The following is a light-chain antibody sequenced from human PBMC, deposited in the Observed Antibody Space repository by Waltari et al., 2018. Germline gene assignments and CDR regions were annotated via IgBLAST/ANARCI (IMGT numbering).Light chain of an antibody. CDR3: YSTHSSGKV. J-gene: IGLJ2*01. CDR2: EDT. Sequence: SYEPTQPPSVSVSPGQTARITCPGDAFPKKYAYWYQQKSGQAPVLVIYEDTKRPSGIPERFSGSSSGTVATLTISGAQVDDEADYYCYSTHSSGKVFGGGTKLTVL. V-gene: IGLV3-10*01. CDR1: AFPKKY.